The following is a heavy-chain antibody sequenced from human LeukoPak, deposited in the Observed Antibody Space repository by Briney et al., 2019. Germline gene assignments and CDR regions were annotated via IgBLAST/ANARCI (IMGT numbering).Heavy chain of an antibody. Sequence: GGSLRLSCAASGFTFSSSAMSWVRQAPGKGLEWVSAISNNGSYIYYADSVKGRFTISRDNAKNSLYLQMNSLRAEDTAVYYCAREGSLDYWGQGTLVTVSS. CDR2: ISNNGSYI. V-gene: IGHV3-21*01. CDR1: GFTFSSSA. J-gene: IGHJ4*02. CDR3: AREGSLDY.